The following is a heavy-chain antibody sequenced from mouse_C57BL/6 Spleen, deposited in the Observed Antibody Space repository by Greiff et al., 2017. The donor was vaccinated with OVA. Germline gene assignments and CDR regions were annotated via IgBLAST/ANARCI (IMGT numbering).Heavy chain of an antibody. CDR2: ISDGGSYT. Sequence: EVQVVESGGGLVKPGGSLKLSCAASGFTFSSYAMSWVRQTPEKRLEWVATISDGGSYTYYPDNVKGRFTISRDNAKNNLYLQMSHLKSEDTAMYYCARDGYGSRDYAMDYWGQGTSVTVSS. CDR1: GFTFSSYA. CDR3: ARDGYGSRDYAMDY. V-gene: IGHV5-4*01. J-gene: IGHJ4*01. D-gene: IGHD1-1*01.